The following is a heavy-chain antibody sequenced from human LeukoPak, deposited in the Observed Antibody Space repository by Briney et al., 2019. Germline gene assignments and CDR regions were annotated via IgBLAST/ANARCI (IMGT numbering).Heavy chain of an antibody. V-gene: IGHV3-48*01. J-gene: IGHJ3*02. CDR3: ARPTTFDAFDI. Sequence: PGGSLRLSCAASAFTFSMYNMIWVRQAPGKGLEWVSYISGSSRSIHYADSVKGRFTISRDNSKNTLYLQMNSLRAEDTAVYYCARPTTFDAFDIWGQGTMVTVSS. CDR2: ISGSSRSI. D-gene: IGHD1-26*01. CDR1: AFTFSMYN.